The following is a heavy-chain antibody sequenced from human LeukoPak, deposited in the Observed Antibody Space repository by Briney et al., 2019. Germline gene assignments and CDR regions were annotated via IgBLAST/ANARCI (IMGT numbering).Heavy chain of an antibody. Sequence: ESLKISCEASGFTFSRHAMNWVRQAPEKGLEWVSGISGGSENTFYADSVKGRFTISRDNSRNTLYLQMYGLRADDTALYFCAKGPYSGYSTYFDPWGQGTRVTVSS. CDR3: AKGPYSGYSTYFDP. CDR2: ISGGSENT. D-gene: IGHD5-12*01. V-gene: IGHV3-23*01. J-gene: IGHJ5*02. CDR1: GFTFSRHA.